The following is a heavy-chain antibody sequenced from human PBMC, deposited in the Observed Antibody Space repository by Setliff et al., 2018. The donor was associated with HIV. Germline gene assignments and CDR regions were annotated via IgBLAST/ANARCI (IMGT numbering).Heavy chain of an antibody. CDR2: IYTSGTT. V-gene: IGHV4-4*07. CDR1: GGSISRYY. CDR3: ATHVLQFLEWLSHFDY. J-gene: IGHJ4*02. D-gene: IGHD3-3*01. Sequence: SETLSLTCTVSGGSISRYYWSWIRQPAGKRLEWIGRIYTSGTTNYNASLKSRVTMSVDMSKNQFSLKVNSVTAADTAVYYCATHVLQFLEWLSHFDYWGQGTLVTVSS.